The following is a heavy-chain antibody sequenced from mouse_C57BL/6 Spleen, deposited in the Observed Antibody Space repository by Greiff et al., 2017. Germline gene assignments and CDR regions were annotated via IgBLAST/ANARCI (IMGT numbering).Heavy chain of an antibody. D-gene: IGHD1-1*01. Sequence: EVKLVESGEGLVKPGGSLKLSCAASGFTFSSYAMSWVRQTPEKRLEWVAYISSGGDYIYYADTVKGRFTISRDNARNTLYLQMSSLKSEDTAMYYCTRDYYGSSYDGWGTGTTVTVSS. CDR2: ISSGGDYI. CDR1: GFTFSSYA. J-gene: IGHJ1*03. CDR3: TRDYYGSSYDG. V-gene: IGHV5-9-1*02.